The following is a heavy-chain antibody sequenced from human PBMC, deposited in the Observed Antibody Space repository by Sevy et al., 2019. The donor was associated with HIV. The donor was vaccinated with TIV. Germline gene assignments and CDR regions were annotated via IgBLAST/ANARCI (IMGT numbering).Heavy chain of an antibody. CDR2: IYYSGST. Sequence: KQSQTLSLTCTVSGGSISSSSYYWGWIRQPPGKGLEWIGSIYYSGSTYYNPSLKSRVTISVDTSKNQFSLKLSSVTAADTAVYYCARDKKRGSRFGGWTEEGSWFDPWGQGTLVTVSS. CDR1: GGSISSSSYY. CDR3: ARDKKRGSRFGGWTEEGSWFDP. D-gene: IGHD6-19*01. J-gene: IGHJ5*02. V-gene: IGHV4-39*02.